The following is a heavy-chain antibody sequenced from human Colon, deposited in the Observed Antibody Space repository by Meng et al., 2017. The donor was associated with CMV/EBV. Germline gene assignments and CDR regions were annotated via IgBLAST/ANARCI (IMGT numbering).Heavy chain of an antibody. CDR3: ARYRYCSSTSCPEGGWFDP. V-gene: IGHV1-18*01. Sequence: ASVKVSCKASGYSFTSYGISWVRQAPGQGLEWMGWISPYSGDTNYAQKVQGRVTMTTDTSTRTAYMELRSLRSDDTAVYYCARYRYCSSTSCPEGGWFDPWGQGTLVPFSS. CDR2: ISPYSGDT. CDR1: GYSFTSYG. J-gene: IGHJ5*02. D-gene: IGHD2-2*01.